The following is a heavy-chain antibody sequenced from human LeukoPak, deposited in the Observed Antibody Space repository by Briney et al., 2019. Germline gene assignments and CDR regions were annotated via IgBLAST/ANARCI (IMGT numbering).Heavy chain of an antibody. J-gene: IGHJ4*02. CDR3: AKGAVFSYSGRYQRDYFDY. Sequence: GGSLRLSCAASGFTFSSYAMHWVRQAPGKGLEWVAVISYDGSNKYYADSVKGRFTISRDNSKNTLYLQMNSLRAEDTAVYYCAKGAVFSYSGRYQRDYFDYWGQGTLVTVSS. CDR2: ISYDGSNK. V-gene: IGHV3-30*04. D-gene: IGHD1-26*01. CDR1: GFTFSSYA.